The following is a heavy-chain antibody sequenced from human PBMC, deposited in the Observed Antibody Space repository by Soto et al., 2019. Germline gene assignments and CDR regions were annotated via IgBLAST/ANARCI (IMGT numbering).Heavy chain of an antibody. CDR1: GFTFSSYG. Sequence: LRLSCAASGFTFSSYGMHWVRQAPGKGLEWVAVISYDGSNKYYADSVKGRFTISRDNSKNTLYLQMNSLRAEDRAVYYCAKLARGSGNYFDYWGQGTLVTVSS. J-gene: IGHJ4*02. V-gene: IGHV3-30*18. D-gene: IGHD3-10*01. CDR2: ISYDGSNK. CDR3: AKLARGSGNYFDY.